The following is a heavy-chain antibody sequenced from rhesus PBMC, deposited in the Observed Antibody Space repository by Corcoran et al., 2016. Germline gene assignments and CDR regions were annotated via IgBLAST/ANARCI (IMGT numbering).Heavy chain of an antibody. CDR3: ARNYNIWTDMDY. Sequence: QVQLQESGPGLVKPSETLSLTCAVSGVSISSSNWLSWFRHPPGKGLEWIGYLSGSRDSTYYNPSRKSRVTISTDTSRNQFSLKLSAVTAADTAVYYCARNYNIWTDMDYWGQGVLVTVSS. CDR1: GVSISSSNW. D-gene: IGHD3-3*01. CDR2: LSGSRDST. V-gene: IGHV4-65*01. J-gene: IGHJ4*01.